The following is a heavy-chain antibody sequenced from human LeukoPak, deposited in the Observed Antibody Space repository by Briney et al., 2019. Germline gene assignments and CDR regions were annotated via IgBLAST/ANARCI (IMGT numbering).Heavy chain of an antibody. CDR2: INHSGST. V-gene: IGHV4-34*01. CDR3: ARGSGWYLP. Sequence: SETLSLTCAVYGGSFSGYYWSWIRQPPGKGLEWIGEINHSGSTNYNPSLKSRVTITVDTSKNQFSLKLSSVTTADTAVYYCARGSGWYLPWGQGTLVTVSS. J-gene: IGHJ5*02. CDR1: GGSFSGYY. D-gene: IGHD6-19*01.